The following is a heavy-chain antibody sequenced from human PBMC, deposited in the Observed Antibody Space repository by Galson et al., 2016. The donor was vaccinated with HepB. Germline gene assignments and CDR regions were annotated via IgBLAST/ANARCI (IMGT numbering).Heavy chain of an antibody. CDR2: TYYKSKWSN. D-gene: IGHD6-19*01. CDR3: ARDTGWYRFDS. J-gene: IGHJ4*02. CDR1: GDSVSRNKAA. Sequence: CAISGDSVSRNKAAWNWIRLSPSRGLEWLGRTYYKSKWSNDYAVSVSTRITIIPDTSKNQVSLQLHSVTPEDTAVYYCARDTGWYRFDSWGQGTLVTVSS. V-gene: IGHV6-1*01.